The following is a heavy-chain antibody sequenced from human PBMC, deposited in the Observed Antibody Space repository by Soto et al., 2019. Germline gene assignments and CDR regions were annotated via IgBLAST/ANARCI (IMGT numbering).Heavy chain of an antibody. J-gene: IGHJ3*02. Sequence: PSDTLSLTYAVSGGSISSSNWWSWIRQPPGKGLEWIGEIYHSGSTNYNPSLKIRVTISVDKSKNQFSLKLGSVTAADTAVYYCARASGDSSVEVTFDIWGQGTMVTVSS. D-gene: IGHD3-22*01. CDR2: IYHSGST. V-gene: IGHV4-4*02. CDR3: ARASGDSSVEVTFDI. CDR1: GGSISSSNW.